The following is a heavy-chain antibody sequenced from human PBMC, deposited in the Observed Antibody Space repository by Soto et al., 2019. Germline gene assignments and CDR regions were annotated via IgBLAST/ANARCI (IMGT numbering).Heavy chain of an antibody. D-gene: IGHD3-16*01. V-gene: IGHV3-48*03. CDR1: GFTFSSYE. CDR2: ISSSGKTI. CDR3: ATYRWGSSIDY. J-gene: IGHJ4*02. Sequence: EVQLVESGGNLVQPGGSLRLSCAASGFTFSSYEMNWVRQAPGKGLEWVSYISSSGKTIYYADSVKGRFTISRDNAKNSLYLQMNSLRAEDTAVYYCATYRWGSSIDYWGQGTLVTVSS.